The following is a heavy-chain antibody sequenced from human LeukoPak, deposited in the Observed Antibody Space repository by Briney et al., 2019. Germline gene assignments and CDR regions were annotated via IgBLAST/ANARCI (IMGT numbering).Heavy chain of an antibody. Sequence: SETLSLTCTVSGGSISSDYWSWIRQPPGKGLEWIGYIYYSGGTIYNPSLKGRVTISVDMSKNQFSLNLRSVTAADTAVYYCARGDCSSTSCYWPFDYWGQGTLVTVSS. CDR1: GGSISSDY. CDR2: IYYSGGT. D-gene: IGHD2-2*01. CDR3: ARGDCSSTSCYWPFDY. V-gene: IGHV4-59*01. J-gene: IGHJ4*02.